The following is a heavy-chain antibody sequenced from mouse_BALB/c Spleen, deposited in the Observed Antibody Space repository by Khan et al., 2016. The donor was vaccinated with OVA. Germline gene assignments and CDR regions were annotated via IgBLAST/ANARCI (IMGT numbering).Heavy chain of an antibody. Sequence: VELQQSGPELVRPGVSVKISCKGSGYTFTDYAMYRVKQSHAKSLEWIGLISTYYGNTNYNQKFRGKATMTVEKASSTAYMEPARLTYEDYAINYCARPAYYGYYVYWGLGTSCTISS. D-gene: IGHD2-3*01. V-gene: IGHV1S137*01. CDR2: ISTYYGNT. J-gene: IGHJ2*02. CDR1: GYTFTDYA. CDR3: ARPAYYGYYVY.